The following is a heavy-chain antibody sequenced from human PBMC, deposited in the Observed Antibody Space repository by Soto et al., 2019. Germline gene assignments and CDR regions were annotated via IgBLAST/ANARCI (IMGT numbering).Heavy chain of an antibody. D-gene: IGHD1-26*01. CDR1: GFTFSSYA. Sequence: SLRLSCAASGFTFSSYAMSWVRQAPGKGLEWVSAISGSGGSTYYADSVKGRFTISRDNSKNTLYLQMNSLRAEDTAVYYCAKSRLSEWEPPSDYWGQGTLVTVSS. CDR3: AKSRLSEWEPPSDY. J-gene: IGHJ4*02. CDR2: ISGSGGST. V-gene: IGHV3-23*01.